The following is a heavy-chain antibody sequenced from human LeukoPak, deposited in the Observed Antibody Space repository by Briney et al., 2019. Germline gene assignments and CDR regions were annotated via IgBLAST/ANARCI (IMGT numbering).Heavy chain of an antibody. D-gene: IGHD4-23*01. CDR2: INHSGST. CDR1: GGSFSGFY. J-gene: IGHJ4*02. V-gene: IGHV4-34*01. CDR3: ARAPPTTVVRFDY. Sequence: SETLSLTCAVYGGSFSGFYWSWIRQPPGKGLEWIGEINHSGSTNYNPSLKSRVIISVDTSKNQFSLKLSSVTAADTAVYYCARAPPTTVVRFDYWGQGTLVTVSS.